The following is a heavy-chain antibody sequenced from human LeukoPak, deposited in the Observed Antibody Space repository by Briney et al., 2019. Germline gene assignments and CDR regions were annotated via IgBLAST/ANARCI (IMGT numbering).Heavy chain of an antibody. J-gene: IGHJ3*02. Sequence: PGGSLRLSCAASGFTFSSYAMSWVRQAPGKGLEWVSAISGSGGSTYYADSVKGRFTISRDNSKNTLYLQMNSLRAEDTAVYYCAKGKVYYYDSSGLADDAFDIWGQGTMVTVSS. V-gene: IGHV3-23*01. CDR2: ISGSGGST. D-gene: IGHD3-22*01. CDR3: AKGKVYYYDSSGLADDAFDI. CDR1: GFTFSSYA.